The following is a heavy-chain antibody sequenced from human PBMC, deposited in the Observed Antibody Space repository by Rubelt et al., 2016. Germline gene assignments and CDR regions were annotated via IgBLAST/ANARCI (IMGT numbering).Heavy chain of an antibody. D-gene: IGHD3-3*01. CDR3: ARTSRRFGGWFDP. J-gene: IGHJ5*02. CDR2: ISSSSSLI. V-gene: IGHV3-48*04. Sequence: GKGLEWVSYISSSSSLIYYADSVKGRFTISRDNAKNSLYLQMNSLRAEDAAVYYCARTSRRFGGWFDPWGQGTLVTVSS.